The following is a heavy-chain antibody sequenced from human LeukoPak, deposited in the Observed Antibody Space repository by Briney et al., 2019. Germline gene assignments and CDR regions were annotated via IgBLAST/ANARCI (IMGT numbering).Heavy chain of an antibody. V-gene: IGHV4-59*08. CDR1: GGPISSYY. CDR3: ARLQVRYYYYGMDV. CDR2: IYYSGST. J-gene: IGHJ6*02. Sequence: SETLSLTCTVSGGPISSYYWSWIRQPPGKGLEWIGYIYYSGSTNYNPSLKSRVTISVDTSKNQFSLKLSSVTAADTAVYYCARLQVRYYYYGMDVWGQGTTVTVSS.